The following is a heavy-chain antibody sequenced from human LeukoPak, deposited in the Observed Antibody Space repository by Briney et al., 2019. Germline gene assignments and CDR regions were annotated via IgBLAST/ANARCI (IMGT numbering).Heavy chain of an antibody. J-gene: IGHJ4*02. V-gene: IGHV3-7*03. CDR1: GFTFSGSW. D-gene: IGHD3-22*01. CDR2: IKQDGSEK. Sequence: GGSLRLSCAASGFTFSGSWMSWVRQAPGKGLEWVANIKQDGSEKYYVDSVKGRFTISRDNGKKSLFLQVNSLRAEDTALYYCAKGSSGYYYVFDQWGQGTLVTVSS. CDR3: AKGSSGYYYVFDQ.